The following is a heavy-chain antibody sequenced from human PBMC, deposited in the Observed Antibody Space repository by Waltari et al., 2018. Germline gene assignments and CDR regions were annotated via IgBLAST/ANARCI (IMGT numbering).Heavy chain of an antibody. Sequence: QLQLQESGPGLVKPSETLSLTCTVSGGSISSSSYYWGWIRQPPGKGLEWIGSIYYSGSTYYNPSLKSRVTISVDTSKNQFSLKLSSVTAADTAVYYCASDYGDYRYYYYMDVWGKGTTVTVSS. V-gene: IGHV4-39*01. J-gene: IGHJ6*03. CDR1: GGSISSSSYY. CDR2: IYYSGST. CDR3: ASDYGDYRYYYYMDV. D-gene: IGHD4-17*01.